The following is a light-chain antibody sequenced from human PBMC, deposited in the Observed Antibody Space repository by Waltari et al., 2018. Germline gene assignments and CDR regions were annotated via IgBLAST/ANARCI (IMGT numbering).Light chain of an antibody. CDR3: QQYNEWFPWT. J-gene: IGKJ1*01. Sequence: EIMMTQSPDTLSVSPGERATLSCRASRSVGSNLAWYQMKPGQAPRLLIFDTSTRATGIPGRFSGSGSGTDFTLTISSLQSEDVAIYYCQQYNEWFPWTFGQGTKVEVK. V-gene: IGKV3-15*01. CDR1: RSVGSN. CDR2: DTS.